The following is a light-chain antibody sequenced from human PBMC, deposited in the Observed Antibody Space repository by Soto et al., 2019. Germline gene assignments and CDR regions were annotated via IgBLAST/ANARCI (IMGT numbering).Light chain of an antibody. CDR3: QQYYTWPT. J-gene: IGKJ3*01. Sequence: EIVMTQSPATLSASPGERATLSCRASQSIGSNVAWYQQKPGQAPRLLMHAASTRATDFPARFSGSGSGTEFTLTINSLQSEDFAVYYCQQYYTWPTFGPGTKVDIK. CDR1: QSIGSN. CDR2: AAS. V-gene: IGKV3-15*01.